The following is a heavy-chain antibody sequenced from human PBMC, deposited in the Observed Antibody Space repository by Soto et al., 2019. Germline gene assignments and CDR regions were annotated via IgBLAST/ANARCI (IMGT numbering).Heavy chain of an antibody. V-gene: IGHV3-74*01. Sequence: GGSLRLSCAASGLTFSSYWMHWVRQAPGKGLVWVARINTDGSSTTYADSVKGRFTISRDNTKNTLYLQMNSLRAEDTAVYYCAKESSLWFGELLSDYYYGMDVWGQGTTVTVSS. CDR1: GLTFSSYW. CDR2: INTDGSST. J-gene: IGHJ6*02. D-gene: IGHD3-10*01. CDR3: AKESSLWFGELLSDYYYGMDV.